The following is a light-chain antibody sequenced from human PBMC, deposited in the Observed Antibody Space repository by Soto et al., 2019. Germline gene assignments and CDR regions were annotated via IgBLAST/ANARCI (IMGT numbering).Light chain of an antibody. V-gene: IGKV2D-29*02. CDR3: MQSTQLPPT. CDR2: EVS. J-gene: IGKJ1*01. Sequence: DVVMTQSPLSLSVTPGQPASISCKSSQSLLHITGETFLLWYLQKPGQSPQLLIYEVSTRVSGVPDRFSGSGSGTDFTLEISRVETDDVGIYYCMQSTQLPPTFGQGTKVDIK. CDR1: QSLLHITGETF.